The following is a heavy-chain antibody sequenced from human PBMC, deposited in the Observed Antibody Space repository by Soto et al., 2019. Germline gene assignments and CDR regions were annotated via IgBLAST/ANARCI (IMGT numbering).Heavy chain of an antibody. V-gene: IGHV1-18*01. Sequence: QVQLVQSGTEVKNPGASVKVSCKTSGYTFTTYGIGWVRQAPGQGLERVGWIHCYSGNTNYAQKLQGRVTVTTDTSTSTVYMELRSLRSDDAAMYFGAREVAGAGGEYAYWGQGTLVTVSS. CDR2: IHCYSGNT. D-gene: IGHD6-13*01. J-gene: IGHJ4*02. CDR3: AREVAGAGGEYAY. CDR1: GYTFTTYG.